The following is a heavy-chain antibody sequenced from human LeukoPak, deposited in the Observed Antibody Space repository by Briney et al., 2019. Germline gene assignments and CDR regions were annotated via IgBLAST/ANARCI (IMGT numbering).Heavy chain of an antibody. CDR1: GYSFTRNG. CDR2: ISTNSGNT. Sequence: ASVKVSCKPSGYSFTRNGISWVRQAPGQGLEWMGRISTNSGNTKYAQKFQDRVTLATDTSTSTAYMELRSLRSDDTAVYYCARDVNYAFDYWGQGTLVTVSS. V-gene: IGHV1-18*01. D-gene: IGHD3-16*01. J-gene: IGHJ4*02. CDR3: ARDVNYAFDY.